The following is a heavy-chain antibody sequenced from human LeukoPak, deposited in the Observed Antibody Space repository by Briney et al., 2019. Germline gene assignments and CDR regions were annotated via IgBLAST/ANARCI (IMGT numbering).Heavy chain of an antibody. CDR1: GFTFSDFH. V-gene: IGHV3-11*01. Sequence: PGGSLRLSCTASGFTFSDFHMSWIRQAPGKGLKCVSHISGSGYAIHHPGSVKGRFTISRDNAKNSLYLQMNSLRVEDSAVYYCARLSGTYSRGGDHWGQGTLLTVSS. D-gene: IGHD1-26*01. J-gene: IGHJ4*02. CDR3: ARLSGTYSRGGDH. CDR2: ISGSGYAI.